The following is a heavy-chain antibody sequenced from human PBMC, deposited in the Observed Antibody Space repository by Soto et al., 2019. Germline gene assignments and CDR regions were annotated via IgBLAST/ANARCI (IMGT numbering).Heavy chain of an antibody. CDR2: ISAYNGNT. J-gene: IGHJ4*02. Sequence: RSAQHAPGQGLEWMGWISAYNGNTNYAQKLQGRVTMTTDTSTSTAYMELRSLRSDDTAVYYCARDYINSASVAPYWGQGTLVTVSS. CDR3: ARDYINSASVAPY. V-gene: IGHV1-18*01. D-gene: IGHD2-15*01.